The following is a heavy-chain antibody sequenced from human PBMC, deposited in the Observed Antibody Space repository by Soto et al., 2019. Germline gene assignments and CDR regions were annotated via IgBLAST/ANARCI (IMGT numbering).Heavy chain of an antibody. Sequence: QVQLVESGGGVVQPGRSLRLSCAASGFTFSSYGMHWVRQAPGKGLEWVAVIWYDGSNKYYADSVKGRFTISRDNSKNTLYLQMNSVRAEDTAVYYCARQPIVVVPAAIVYYFDYWGQGTLVTVSS. J-gene: IGHJ4*02. CDR2: IWYDGSNK. V-gene: IGHV3-33*01. CDR3: ARQPIVVVPAAIVYYFDY. CDR1: GFTFSSYG. D-gene: IGHD2-2*02.